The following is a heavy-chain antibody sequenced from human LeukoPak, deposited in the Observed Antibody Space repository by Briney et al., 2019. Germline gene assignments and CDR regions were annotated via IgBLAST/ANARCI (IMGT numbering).Heavy chain of an antibody. CDR1: GGSISNSNYY. D-gene: IGHD5-24*01. CDR2: IYYSGNN. J-gene: IGHJ4*02. Sequence: PSETLSLTCTVSGGSISNSNYYWGWVRQPPGKGLEWIGAIYYSGNNYYNPSLKSRVTISVDTSKNQFSLRLTSVTAADTAVYFCVRHEEEDGYNAKPFDFWGQGTLVTVSS. V-gene: IGHV4-39*01. CDR3: VRHEEEDGYNAKPFDF.